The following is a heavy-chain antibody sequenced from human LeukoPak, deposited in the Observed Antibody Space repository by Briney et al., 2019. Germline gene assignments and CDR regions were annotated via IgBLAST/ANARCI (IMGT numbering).Heavy chain of an antibody. J-gene: IGHJ4*02. D-gene: IGHD3-3*01. Sequence: SETLSLTCTVSGGSISRRSYYWGWIRQPPGKGLEWIGIIYSSGSTYSNPSLKSRVAISLDTSKSQFSLKVRYVTAADTAVYYCARGLNDSWTGENYWGQGTLVTVSS. V-gene: IGHV4-39*07. CDR1: GGSISRRSYY. CDR2: IYSSGST. CDR3: ARGLNDSWTGENY.